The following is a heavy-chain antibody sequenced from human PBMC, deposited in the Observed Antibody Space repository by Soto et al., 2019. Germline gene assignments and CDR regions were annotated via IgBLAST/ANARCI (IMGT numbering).Heavy chain of an antibody. V-gene: IGHV1-69*12. CDR3: ARDWDDSSSWYRPLNWFDP. J-gene: IGHJ5*02. Sequence: QVQLVQSGAEVKKPGSSVKVSCKASGGTFSSYAISWVRQAPGQGLEWMGGIIPIFGTANYAKKFQGRVTITADESTSTAYMELSSLGSEDTAVYYCARDWDDSSSWYRPLNWFDPWGQGTLVTVS. CDR1: GGTFSSYA. CDR2: IIPIFGTA. D-gene: IGHD6-13*01.